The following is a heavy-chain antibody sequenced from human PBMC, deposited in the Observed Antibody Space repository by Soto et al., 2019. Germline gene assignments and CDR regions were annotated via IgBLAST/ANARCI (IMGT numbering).Heavy chain of an antibody. CDR3: ARYNAASGTYYFDF. Sequence: SETLSLTCAVSGASVSSTYWWSWVRQPPGKGPEWIGEINHRGSANYNPSLKSRVTISVDISKSQFSLRLTSVTAADTAVYYCARYNAASGTYYFDFWGQGALVTISS. CDR1: GASVSSTYW. V-gene: IGHV4-4*02. J-gene: IGHJ4*02. D-gene: IGHD6-13*01. CDR2: INHRGSA.